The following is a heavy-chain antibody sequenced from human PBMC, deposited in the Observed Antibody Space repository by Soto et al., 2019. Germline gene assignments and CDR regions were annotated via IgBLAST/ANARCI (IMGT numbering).Heavy chain of an antibody. V-gene: IGHV3-48*02. CDR3: VRVADYSDSWSSHY. CDR1: GFTFSSYS. Sequence: GGSLGLSFAASGFTFSSYSMSWFRQAPGKGLEWISYISGSSTAIYYADSVKGRFTISRDNAKKSLYLQMNSLRHEDTAVYYGVRVADYSDSWSSHYWGQGTVVTVSS. J-gene: IGHJ4*02. CDR2: ISGSSTAI. D-gene: IGHD3-10*01.